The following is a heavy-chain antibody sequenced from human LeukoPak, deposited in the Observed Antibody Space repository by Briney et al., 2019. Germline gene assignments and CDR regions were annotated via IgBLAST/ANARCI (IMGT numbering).Heavy chain of an antibody. CDR1: GFSFSSYW. Sequence: GGSLLLSCAASGFSFSSYWMHWVRQAPGKGLVWVSRIKSDGKTNYADSVKGRVTISRDNAKNTVSLQMNSLRAADTGVYYCARAPSEIGGYYPEYFRHWAQGTLVTVSS. CDR3: ARAPSEIGGYYPEYFRH. D-gene: IGHD3-22*01. V-gene: IGHV3-74*01. CDR2: IKSDGKT. J-gene: IGHJ1*01.